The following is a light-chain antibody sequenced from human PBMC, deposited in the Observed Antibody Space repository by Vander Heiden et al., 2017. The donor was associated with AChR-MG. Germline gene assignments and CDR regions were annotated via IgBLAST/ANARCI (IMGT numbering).Light chain of an antibody. Sequence: DIQMTQSPSSLSASVGDRVTITCRTTHNIANYLNWYRQKPGKAPELLIYAASTLYSGAPSGFSGSGSGTDFTLTISSLRPEDFATYFCQQTDSLPHTFGQGTKLEIK. V-gene: IGKV1-39*01. CDR2: AAS. CDR1: HNIANY. J-gene: IGKJ2*01. CDR3: QQTDSLPHT.